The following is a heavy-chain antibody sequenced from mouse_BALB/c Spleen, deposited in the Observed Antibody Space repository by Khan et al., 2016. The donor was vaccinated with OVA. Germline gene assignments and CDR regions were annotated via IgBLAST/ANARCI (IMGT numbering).Heavy chain of an antibody. D-gene: IGHD1-1*01. Sequence: EVQLKQSVPGLVKPSQTVSLTCTVTGISITTRNYRWSWIRQFPGNKLEWIGYIYYRGIITYNPSLTSRATITRDTSKNQFFLEMNSLTAEDTATYYCARDEYYGYWYIDVWGAGTTVTVSS. CDR1: GISITTRNYR. J-gene: IGHJ1*01. CDR3: ARDEYYGYWYIDV. V-gene: IGHV3-5*02. CDR2: IYYRGII.